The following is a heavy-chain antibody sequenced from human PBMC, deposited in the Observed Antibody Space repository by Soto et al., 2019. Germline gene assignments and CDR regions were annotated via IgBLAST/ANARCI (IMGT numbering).Heavy chain of an antibody. D-gene: IGHD2-21*01. J-gene: IGHJ6*02. Sequence: PGESLKISCEASGYSFTSYWIGWVRQMPGKGLEWMGIIHPGDSDTKYSPSFQGQVTISVDKSISTAYLQWSSLKASDTAMYYCARLGNGGGAGRFVVGYYYYGMDVWGQGTAVTVSS. CDR3: ARLGNGGGAGRFVVGYYYYGMDV. V-gene: IGHV5-51*01. CDR2: IHPGDSDT. CDR1: GYSFTSYW.